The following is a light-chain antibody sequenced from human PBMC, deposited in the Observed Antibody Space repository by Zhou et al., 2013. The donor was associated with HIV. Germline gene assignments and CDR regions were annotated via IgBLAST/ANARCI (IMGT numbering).Light chain of an antibody. Sequence: EIVLTQSPGTLSLSPGERATLSCRASQSVSSSYLAWYQQKPGQAPRLLIYGASSRATGIPDRFSGSGSGTDFTLTISRLEPEDFATYYCQGGSTFGQGTKLEIK. J-gene: IGKJ2*01. V-gene: IGKV3-20*01. CDR3: QGGST. CDR1: QSVSSSY. CDR2: GAS.